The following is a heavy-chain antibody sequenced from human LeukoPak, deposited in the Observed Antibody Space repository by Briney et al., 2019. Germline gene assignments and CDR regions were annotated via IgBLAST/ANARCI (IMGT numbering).Heavy chain of an antibody. V-gene: IGHV4-61*02. CDR1: GGSLSSGSYF. CDR2: IHTTGST. J-gene: IGHJ4*02. Sequence: PSETLSLTCTVSGGSLSSGSYFWSWIRQPAGKGLEWIGRIHTTGSTNYNPSLKSRVTISVDTSKNQFSLKLSSVTAADTAVYYCARVRIAAAGRFGYWGQGTLVTVSS. CDR3: ARVRIAAAGRFGY. D-gene: IGHD6-13*01.